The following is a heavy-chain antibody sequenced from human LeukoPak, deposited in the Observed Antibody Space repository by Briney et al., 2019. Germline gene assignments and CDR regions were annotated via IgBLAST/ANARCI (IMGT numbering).Heavy chain of an antibody. CDR3: ARVPVKSLWFGELSS. J-gene: IGHJ4*02. D-gene: IGHD3-10*01. Sequence: SETLSLTCTVSGGSVSSGSYYWSWIRQPPGKGLEWIGYIYYSGSTNYNPSLKSRVTISVDTSKNQFSLKLSSVTAADTAVYYCARVPVKSLWFGELSSWGQGTLVTVSS. V-gene: IGHV4-61*01. CDR2: IYYSGST. CDR1: GGSVSSGSYY.